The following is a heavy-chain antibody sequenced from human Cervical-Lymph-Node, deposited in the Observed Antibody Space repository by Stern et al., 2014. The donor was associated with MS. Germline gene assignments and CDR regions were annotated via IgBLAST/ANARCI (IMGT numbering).Heavy chain of an antibody. CDR1: GFSFGTSW. CDR2: IRQDGYDK. D-gene: IGHD2/OR15-2a*01. Sequence: EVHLVESGGGLVQPGGSLRLSCVASGFSFGTSWLSWVRRPPGGGLGWVANIRQDGYDKFYVDSVKGRFTISRDNARNSLYLQMNSLTVADTAVYYCARDRRAFLDYWGQGTHVAVSS. V-gene: IGHV3-7*01. J-gene: IGHJ4*02. CDR3: ARDRRAFLDY.